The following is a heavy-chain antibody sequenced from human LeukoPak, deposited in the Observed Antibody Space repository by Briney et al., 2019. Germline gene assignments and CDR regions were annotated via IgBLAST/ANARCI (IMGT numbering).Heavy chain of an antibody. Sequence: PGGSLRLSCAASGFIFSSYEMNWVRQAPGKGLKWVSGINNSGGRTHYADPVKGRFTISRDNSKNTLYLQMNSLRAEDTAVYYCAKDPAFSYWGQGTLVTVSS. CDR1: GFIFSSYE. CDR3: AKDPAFSY. V-gene: IGHV3-23*01. D-gene: IGHD2-2*01. CDR2: INNSGGRT. J-gene: IGHJ4*02.